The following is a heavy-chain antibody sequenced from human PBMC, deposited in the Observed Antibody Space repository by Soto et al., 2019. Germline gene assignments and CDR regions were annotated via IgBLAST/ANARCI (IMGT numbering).Heavy chain of an antibody. J-gene: IGHJ4*02. V-gene: IGHV3-23*01. Sequence: PGGSLRLSCAASGLLFRPYTMNWVRTAPGKGLEWVSGIYGSGDRMFYADSVKGRFTISRDNSKNTLYLQMNSLRSEDTAVYYCARGSGYYYWDDYWGQGTLVTVSS. CDR1: GLLFRPYT. CDR2: IYGSGDRM. CDR3: ARGSGYYYWDDY. D-gene: IGHD3-22*01.